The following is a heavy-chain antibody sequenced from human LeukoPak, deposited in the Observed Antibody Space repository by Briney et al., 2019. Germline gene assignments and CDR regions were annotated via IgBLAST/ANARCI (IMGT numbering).Heavy chain of an antibody. CDR3: SRLSHVAGAPKVSWFDP. V-gene: IGHV4-38-2*02. CDR2: IYHSGTT. CDR1: AYSISDGWV. J-gene: IGHJ5*02. Sequence: PSGTQSLTCTVSAYSISDGWVWGMIRQPPGKGLEWIGSIYHSGTTYYNPSLKSRVTMSVDTSNNQFSLKLTSVTAADTAMYYCSRLSHVAGAPKVSWFDPWGQGTLVTVSS. D-gene: IGHD1-26*01.